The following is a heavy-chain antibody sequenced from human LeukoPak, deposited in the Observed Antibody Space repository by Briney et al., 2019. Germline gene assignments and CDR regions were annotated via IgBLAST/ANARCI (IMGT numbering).Heavy chain of an antibody. CDR1: GFTFSSYA. CDR3: AKEGRKTGNTYGYEFDS. Sequence: GGSLRLSCAASGFTFSSYAMSWVRQAPGKGLEWVSAVSSSGGSTNYADYVKGQFTISRDNSKNTVYLHMNNLRAEDTAVYYCAKEGRKTGNTYGYEFDSWGQRTLVTVSS. J-gene: IGHJ4*02. V-gene: IGHV3-23*01. CDR2: VSSSGGST. D-gene: IGHD5-18*01.